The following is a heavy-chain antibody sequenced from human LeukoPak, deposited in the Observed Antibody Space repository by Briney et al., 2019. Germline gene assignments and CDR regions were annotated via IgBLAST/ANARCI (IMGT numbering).Heavy chain of an antibody. Sequence: SSETLSLTCTVSGGSISSYYWSWIRQPRGRGLEWIGYIYNSGSTKYNPSLKSRVTISVDTSKNHFSLKLTSVTAADTAVYYCARSYDSSAYTWFDPWGQGTLVTVSS. CDR3: ARSYDSSAYTWFDP. CDR1: GGSISSYY. V-gene: IGHV4-59*01. J-gene: IGHJ5*02. CDR2: IYNSGST. D-gene: IGHD3-22*01.